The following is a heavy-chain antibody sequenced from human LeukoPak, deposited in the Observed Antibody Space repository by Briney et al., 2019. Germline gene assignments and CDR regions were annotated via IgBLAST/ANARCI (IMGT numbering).Heavy chain of an antibody. CDR3: ARDGPPTYYDFWSGHNWFDP. Sequence: ASVKVSCKASGYTFTGYYMHWVRQAPGQGPEWMGWINPNSGGTNYAQKFQGRVTMTRDMFISTAYMELSRLRSDDTAVYYCARDGPPTYYDFWSGHNWFDPWGQGTLVTVSS. V-gene: IGHV1-2*02. D-gene: IGHD3-3*01. CDR2: INPNSGGT. J-gene: IGHJ5*02. CDR1: GYTFTGYY.